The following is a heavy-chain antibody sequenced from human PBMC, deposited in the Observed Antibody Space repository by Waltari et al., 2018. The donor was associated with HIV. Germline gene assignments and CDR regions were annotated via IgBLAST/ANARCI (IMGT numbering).Heavy chain of an antibody. CDR1: GGSINNGGYY. V-gene: IGHV4-31*03. J-gene: IGHJ4*02. Sequence: QVQLQESGPGLVKPSQTLSLTCTVSGGSINNGGYYWSWIRPHPGKGLEWIGYIYYRGSTYYNPSLKRRVTISVDRSKNQFSLKLSSVTAADTAVYYCARGSAYCSGGSCYLVGYFDYWGQGTLVTVSS. CDR3: ARGSAYCSGGSCYLVGYFDY. CDR2: IYYRGST. D-gene: IGHD2-15*01.